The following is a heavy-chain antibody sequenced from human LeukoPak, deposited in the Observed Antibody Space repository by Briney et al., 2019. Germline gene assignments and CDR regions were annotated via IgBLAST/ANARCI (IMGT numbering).Heavy chain of an antibody. J-gene: IGHJ4*02. CDR2: IYTSGST. Sequence: SETLSLTCTVSGGSISSYYWSWIRQPAGKGLEWIGRIYTSGSTNYNPSLKSRVTMSVDTSKNQFSLKLSSVTAADTAVYYCAKVHSGYDFAVGTVTCFDYWGQGTLVTVSS. D-gene: IGHD5-12*01. V-gene: IGHV4-4*07. CDR3: AKVHSGYDFAVGTVTCFDY. CDR1: GGSISSYY.